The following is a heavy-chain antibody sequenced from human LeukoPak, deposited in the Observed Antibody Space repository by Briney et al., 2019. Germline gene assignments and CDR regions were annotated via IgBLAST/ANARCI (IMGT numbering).Heavy chain of an antibody. J-gene: IGHJ5*02. CDR2: ISAYNGNT. V-gene: IGHV1-18*01. CDR3: ARDPGVTIFGVVTVGGGFDP. Sequence: GASVKVSCKASGGTFSSYAISWVRQAPGQGLEWMGWISAYNGNTNYAQKLQGRVTMTTDTSTSTAYMELRSLRSDDTAVYYCARDPGVTIFGVVTVGGGFDPWGQGTLVTVSS. CDR1: GGTFSSYA. D-gene: IGHD3-3*01.